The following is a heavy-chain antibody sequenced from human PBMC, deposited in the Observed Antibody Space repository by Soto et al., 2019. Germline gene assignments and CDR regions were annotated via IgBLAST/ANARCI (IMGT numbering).Heavy chain of an antibody. CDR1: GYTFTSYY. J-gene: IGHJ6*02. Sequence: APVKVSCKASGYTFTSYYMHWVRQAPGQGLEWMGIINPSGGSTSYAQKFQGRVTMTRDTSTSTVYMELGSLRSEDTAVYYCARAVAGTFGYYYYGMDVWGQGTTVTVSS. CDR3: ARAVAGTFGYYYYGMDV. CDR2: INPSGGST. D-gene: IGHD6-19*01. V-gene: IGHV1-46*01.